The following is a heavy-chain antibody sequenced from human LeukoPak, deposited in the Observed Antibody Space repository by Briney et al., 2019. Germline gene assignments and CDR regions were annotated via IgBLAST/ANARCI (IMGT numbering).Heavy chain of an antibody. CDR2: ISYSGST. Sequence: SSETLSLTCTVSGGSISSYFWSWIRQPPGKGLEWIGYISYSGSTNYNASLRSRVTMSVDTSKNQFSLNLNSVTAADTAVYYCARHEGMTTYDCWGQGTLVTVSS. J-gene: IGHJ4*02. D-gene: IGHD4-17*01. V-gene: IGHV4-59*08. CDR1: GGSISSYF. CDR3: ARHEGMTTYDC.